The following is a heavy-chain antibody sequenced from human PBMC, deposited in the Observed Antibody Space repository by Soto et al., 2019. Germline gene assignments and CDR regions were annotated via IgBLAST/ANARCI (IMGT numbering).Heavy chain of an antibody. V-gene: IGHV2-5*02. J-gene: IGHJ4*02. CDR3: EHNLYYDRGRGYFIY. CDR1: GFSLSTSGVG. D-gene: IGHD3-22*01. CDR2: IYWDDDK. Sequence: QITLKESGPTLVKPTQTLTLTCTFSGFSLSTSGVGVGWIRQPPGKALEWLALIYWDDDKLYSPSPKGRLTSTKNTPQHQLDLTMHNIDPLVTAPYFSEHNLYYDRGRGYFIYCGQGTLVTVSS.